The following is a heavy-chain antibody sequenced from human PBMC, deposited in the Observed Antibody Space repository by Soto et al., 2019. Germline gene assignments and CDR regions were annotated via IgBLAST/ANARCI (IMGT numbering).Heavy chain of an antibody. J-gene: IGHJ6*02. D-gene: IGHD3-10*01. Sequence: QVQLVQSGAEVKKPGSSVKVSCKASGGTFSSYAISWVRQAPGQGLEWMGGIIPIFGTANYAQKFQGRVTITADEYTRTAYMELSSLRSEDTAVYYCARGNPMVRGVIMYSYYYGMDVWGQGTTVTVSS. CDR1: GGTFSSYA. CDR3: ARGNPMVRGVIMYSYYYGMDV. CDR2: IIPIFGTA. V-gene: IGHV1-69*12.